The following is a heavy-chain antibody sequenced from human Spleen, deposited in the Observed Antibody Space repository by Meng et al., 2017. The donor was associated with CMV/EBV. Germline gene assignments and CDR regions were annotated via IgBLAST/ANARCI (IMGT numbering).Heavy chain of an antibody. CDR1: GFTFSGFA. CDR2: ISYAGSSK. V-gene: IGHV3-30-3*01. D-gene: IGHD3-9*01. Sequence: GGSLRLSCAGSGFTFSGFAMHWVRQAPGKGLEWVALISYAGSSKYYADSVKGRFIISRDNSKNTQYLQMNSLRDEDTAVYYCASGAYYDTLTGYYKFADYWGRGTLVTVSS. CDR3: ASGAYYDTLTGYYKFADY. J-gene: IGHJ4*02.